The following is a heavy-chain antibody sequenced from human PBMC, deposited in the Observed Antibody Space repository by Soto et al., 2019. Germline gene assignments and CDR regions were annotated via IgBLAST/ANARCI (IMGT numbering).Heavy chain of an antibody. Sequence: PSETLSLTCAVSGGSISSGGYSWSWIRQPPGKGLEWIGYIYHSGSTYYNPSLKSRVTISVDRSKNQFSLKLSSVTAADTAVYYCASSEGDYPFFDYWGQGTLVTVSS. J-gene: IGHJ4*02. V-gene: IGHV4-30-2*01. D-gene: IGHD4-17*01. CDR3: ASSEGDYPFFDY. CDR2: IYHSGST. CDR1: GGSISSGGYS.